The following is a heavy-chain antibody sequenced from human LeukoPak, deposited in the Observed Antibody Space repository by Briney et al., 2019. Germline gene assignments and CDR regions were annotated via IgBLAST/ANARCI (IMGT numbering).Heavy chain of an antibody. CDR1: GFTFSNAC. CDR2: IKSKTDGGTT. Sequence: PGGSLRLSCADSGFTFSNACMSWVRQAPGKGLEWVGRIKSKTDGGTTDYAATVKGRFTISREDSKNTLYLKMTSLTTEDTAVYYCTTDLGRSRIAPRSSDWGERSLVTVSS. V-gene: IGHV3-15*01. J-gene: IGHJ4*02. D-gene: IGHD6-6*01. CDR3: TTDLGRSRIAPRSSD.